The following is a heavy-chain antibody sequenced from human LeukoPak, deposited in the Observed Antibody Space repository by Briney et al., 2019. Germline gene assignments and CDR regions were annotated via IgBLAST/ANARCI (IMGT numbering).Heavy chain of an antibody. Sequence: SETLSLTCTVSGGSISSYYWSWIRQPAGKGLEWIGRIYTSGSTNYNPSLKSRVTISVDTSKNQFSLKLSSVTAADTAVYYCARVLFSYYYGSGSYYYYFDYWGQGTLVTVSS. CDR2: IYTSGST. V-gene: IGHV4-4*07. D-gene: IGHD3-10*01. J-gene: IGHJ4*02. CDR3: ARVLFSYYYGSGSYYYYFDY. CDR1: GGSISSYY.